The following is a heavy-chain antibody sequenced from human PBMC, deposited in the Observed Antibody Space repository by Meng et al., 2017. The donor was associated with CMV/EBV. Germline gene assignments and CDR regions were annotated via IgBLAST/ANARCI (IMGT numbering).Heavy chain of an antibody. V-gene: IGHV3-30*02. D-gene: IGHD3-3*01. Sequence: GSLRLSCAASGFTFSSYGMHWVRQAPGKGLEWVAFIRYDGSNKYYADSVKGRFTISRDNSKNTLYLQMNSLRAEDTAVYYCARAPRGDFWSGRFLDMDVWGQGTTVTVSS. CDR3: ARAPRGDFWSGRFLDMDV. J-gene: IGHJ6*02. CDR1: GFTFSSYG. CDR2: IRYDGSNK.